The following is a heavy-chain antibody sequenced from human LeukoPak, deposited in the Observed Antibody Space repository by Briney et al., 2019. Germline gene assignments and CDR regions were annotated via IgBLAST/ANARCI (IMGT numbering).Heavy chain of an antibody. J-gene: IGHJ4*02. CDR2: IQYSGTN. CDR1: SGALIGYY. D-gene: IGHD6-13*01. Sequence: PSETLSLTCTVSSGALIGYYWAWLRQPPGHGLEWISNIQYSGTNEYTPSLASRAIISVDTDKDLFSLNLSSVTAADTAFYCCGRDRAAGSLDFWGQGTLVTVSS. V-gene: IGHV4-59*01. CDR3: GRDRAAGSLDF.